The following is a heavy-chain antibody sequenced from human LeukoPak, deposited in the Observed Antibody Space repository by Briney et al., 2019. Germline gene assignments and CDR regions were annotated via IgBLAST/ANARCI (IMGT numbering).Heavy chain of an antibody. D-gene: IGHD6-13*01. CDR1: GGSISSGGYY. CDR2: IYYSGST. V-gene: IGHV4-31*03. Sequence: SETLSLTCTVSGGSISSGGYYWRWIRQHPGKGLEWIGYIYYSGSTYYNPSLKSRVTISVDTSKNQFSLKLSSVTAADTAVYYCARGAPYSSSGYNWFDPWGQGTLVTVSS. J-gene: IGHJ5*02. CDR3: ARGAPYSSSGYNWFDP.